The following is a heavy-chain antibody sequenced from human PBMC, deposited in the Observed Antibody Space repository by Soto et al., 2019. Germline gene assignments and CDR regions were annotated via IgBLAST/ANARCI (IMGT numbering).Heavy chain of an antibody. V-gene: IGHV3-7*01. CDR2: IKQDGSEK. D-gene: IGHD3-3*01. CDR1: GFTFSSYW. CDR3: ARVPPPGYDFWSGYRFDY. J-gene: IGHJ4*02. Sequence: GGSLRLSCAASGFTFSSYWMSWVRQAPGKGLEWVANIKQDGSEKYYVDSVKGRFTISRDNAKNSLYLQMNSLRAEDTALYYCARVPPPGYDFWSGYRFDYWGQGTLVTVSS.